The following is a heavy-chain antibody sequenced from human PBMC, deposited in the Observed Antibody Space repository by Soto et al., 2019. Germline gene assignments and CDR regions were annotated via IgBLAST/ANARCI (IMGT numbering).Heavy chain of an antibody. CDR1: GYSISSGYY. CDR3: ARVGGYTGWNYYYYYYGMDV. CDR2: IYHSGST. Sequence: SETLSLTCAVSGYSISSGYYWGWIRQPPGKGLEWIGSIYHSGSTYYNPSLKSRVTISVDTSKNQFSLKLSSVTAADTAVYYCARVGGYTGWNYYYYYYGMDVWGQGTTVTVSS. D-gene: IGHD1-7*01. J-gene: IGHJ6*02. V-gene: IGHV4-38-2*01.